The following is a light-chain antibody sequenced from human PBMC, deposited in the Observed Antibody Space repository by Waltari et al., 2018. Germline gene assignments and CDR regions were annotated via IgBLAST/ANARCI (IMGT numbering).Light chain of an antibody. CDR2: SAS. CDR3: QQYNDWPRT. J-gene: IGKJ2*01. Sequence: EIVMTQSPVTLSVSPGERATLSCRASQSVSTNLAWYRQRPGQAPRILMYSASTRASGLPARFSGSGSGTEFTLTISSLHSEDFAVYYCQQYNDWPRTFGQGTKLEI. CDR1: QSVSTN. V-gene: IGKV3-15*01.